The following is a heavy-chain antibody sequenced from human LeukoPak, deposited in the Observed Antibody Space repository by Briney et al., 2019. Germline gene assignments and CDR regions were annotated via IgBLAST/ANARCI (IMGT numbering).Heavy chain of an antibody. CDR1: GFTFSSYA. V-gene: IGHV3-23*01. D-gene: IGHD3-3*01. J-gene: IGHJ5*02. Sequence: GGSLRLSCAASGFTFSSYAMSWVRQAPGKGLEWVSTISGNGGNTYYADSVKGRFTISRDNSKNTLYLQMNSPRAEDTAVYYCAKDPDDFWSGSNWFDPWGQGTLVTVSS. CDR3: AKDPDDFWSGSNWFDP. CDR2: ISGNGGNT.